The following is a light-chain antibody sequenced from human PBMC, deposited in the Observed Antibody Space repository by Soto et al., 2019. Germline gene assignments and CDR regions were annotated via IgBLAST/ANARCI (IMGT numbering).Light chain of an antibody. Sequence: SLSFSARGIATLSCTAGQSVSSYLAWYQQKPGRAPRVIIYDASNMATGIPAMFSGSGSGTAFSTPISSLQPADFAVYYCQQRSTCPPLTFGQGTRLEIK. CDR3: QQRSTCPPLT. J-gene: IGKJ5*01. CDR2: DAS. V-gene: IGKV3-11*01. CDR1: QSVSSY.